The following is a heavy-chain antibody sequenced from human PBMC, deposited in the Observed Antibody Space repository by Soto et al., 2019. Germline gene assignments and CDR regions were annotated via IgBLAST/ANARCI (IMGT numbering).Heavy chain of an antibody. CDR1: GFTFRGYW. V-gene: IGHV3-74*01. D-gene: IGHD1-26*01. CDR2: ITTDGGST. J-gene: IGHJ4*02. Sequence: PVGSLRLSCAASGFTFRGYWINWVRQAPGKGLVWVSHITTDGGSTNYADSVKGRFTISRDNAKDTLYLYMSSLRVDDTAVYYCARDRDIVGTSPLAYWGQGTLVTVSS. CDR3: ARDRDIVGTSPLAY.